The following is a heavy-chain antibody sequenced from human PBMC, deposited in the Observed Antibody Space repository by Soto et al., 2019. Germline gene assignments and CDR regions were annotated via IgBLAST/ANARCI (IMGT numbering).Heavy chain of an antibody. CDR2: ISWNRANI. D-gene: IGHD2-2*01. J-gene: IGHJ4*02. V-gene: IGHV3-9*01. Sequence: EVQLAESGGGLVQPGRSLRLSCAASGFTFGDYAMHWVRQRPGEGLEWVSSISWNRANIGYADSVKGRFFISRDNAENSLYLQMDSLTEEDTALYYCAKGRTGMPSEIDSWGQGTLVAVSS. CDR1: GFTFGDYA. CDR3: AKGRTGMPSEIDS.